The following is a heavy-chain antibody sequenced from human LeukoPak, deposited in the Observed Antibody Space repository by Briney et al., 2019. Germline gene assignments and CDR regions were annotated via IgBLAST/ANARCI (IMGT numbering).Heavy chain of an antibody. CDR3: ARGSAVTSFDGRH. V-gene: IGHV3-23*01. CDR1: GFTFSSCA. CDR2: IGGSGEMT. J-gene: IGHJ4*02. Sequence: GGSLRLSCAVSGFTFSSCAMTWVRQAPVKGLEWVSGIGGSGEMTNYADSVKGRFTISRDNSKNTLYLQMNSLRPEDTALYYCARGSAVTSFDGRHWGQGTLVTVSS. D-gene: IGHD4-17*01.